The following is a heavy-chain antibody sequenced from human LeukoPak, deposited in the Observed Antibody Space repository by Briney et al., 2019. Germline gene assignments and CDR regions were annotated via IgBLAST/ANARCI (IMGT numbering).Heavy chain of an antibody. D-gene: IGHD2-15*01. J-gene: IGHJ3*02. CDR1: RYSFTSVW. V-gene: IGHV5-51*01. Sequence: GESLKISCTGSRYSFTSVWIGWVRHMPVKGLGWRGIISSGNSDTRYSPSFQGQVTISADKSISTAYLQWNNLKASDTAMYYCAGQDIVVVATATRAFDIWGQGTMVTVSS. CDR2: ISSGNSDT. CDR3: AGQDIVVVATATRAFDI.